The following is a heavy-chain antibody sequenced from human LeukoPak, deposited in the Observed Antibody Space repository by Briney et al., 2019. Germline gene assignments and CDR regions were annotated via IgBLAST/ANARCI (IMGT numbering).Heavy chain of an antibody. D-gene: IGHD1-1*01. CDR2: IYYSGST. CDR1: GGSLSSFY. Sequence: SETLSLTCTVSGGSLSSFYWTWIRQPPGKGLEWIGSIYYSGSTYYNPSLKSRVTISVDTSKNQFSLKLSSVTAADTAVYYCARQGTALGPWGQGTLVTVSS. V-gene: IGHV4-39*01. J-gene: IGHJ5*02. CDR3: ARQGTALGP.